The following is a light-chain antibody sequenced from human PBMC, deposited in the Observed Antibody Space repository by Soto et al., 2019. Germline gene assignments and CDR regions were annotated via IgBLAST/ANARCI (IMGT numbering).Light chain of an antibody. V-gene: IGLV3-21*04. CDR3: QVWDSSSDHLVV. J-gene: IGLJ2*01. CDR2: YDS. Sequence: SYELTQPPSVSVDPGKTARITCGGNNIGSKSVHWYQQKPGQAPVLVIYYDSDRPSGIPERFSGSNSGNTATLTISRVEAGDEADYYCQVWDSSSDHLVVFGGGTKLTVL. CDR1: NIGSKS.